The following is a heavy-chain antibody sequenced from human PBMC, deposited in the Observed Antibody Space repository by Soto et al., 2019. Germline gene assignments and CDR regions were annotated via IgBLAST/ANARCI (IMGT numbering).Heavy chain of an antibody. CDR3: AGGIAARPNYFDY. CDR1: GGTFSSYA. CDR2: IIPIFGTA. V-gene: IGHV1-69*13. D-gene: IGHD6-6*01. Sequence: RASVKVSCKASGGTFSSYAISWVRQAPGQGLEWMGGIIPIFGTANYAQKFQGRVTITADESTSTAYMELSSLRSEDTAVYYCAGGIAARPNYFDYWGQGTLVTVS. J-gene: IGHJ4*02.